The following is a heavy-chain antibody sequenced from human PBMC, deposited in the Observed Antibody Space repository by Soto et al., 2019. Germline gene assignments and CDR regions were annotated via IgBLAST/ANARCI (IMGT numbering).Heavy chain of an antibody. V-gene: IGHV3-23*01. CDR2: ISGSGGST. CDR3: AKVAPGVYCSGGSCYGLYSSYFDY. D-gene: IGHD2-15*01. Sequence: GGSLRLSCAASGFTFSSYAMSWVRQAPGKGLEWVSAISGSGGSTYYADSVKGRFTISRDNSKNTLYLQMNSLRAEDTAVYYCAKVAPGVYCSGGSCYGLYSSYFDYWGQGTLVTLSS. CDR1: GFTFSSYA. J-gene: IGHJ4*02.